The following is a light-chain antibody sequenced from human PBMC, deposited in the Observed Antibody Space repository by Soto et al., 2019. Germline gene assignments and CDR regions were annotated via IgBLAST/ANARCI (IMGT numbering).Light chain of an antibody. Sequence: AIQLTQSPSSLSASVGDRVNITCRASQGISTALAWHQQKPGKAPRLLIFFASSLESGVPSRFSGRGSGTDFTLTISSLQPEDFATYYCQQFYGYPLTFGGGTKVEMK. CDR2: FAS. CDR3: QQFYGYPLT. V-gene: IGKV1-13*02. J-gene: IGKJ4*01. CDR1: QGISTA.